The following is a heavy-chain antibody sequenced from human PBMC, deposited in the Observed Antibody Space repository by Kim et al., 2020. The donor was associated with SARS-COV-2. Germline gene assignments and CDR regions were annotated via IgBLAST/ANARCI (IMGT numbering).Heavy chain of an antibody. CDR3: ARGRYFDWFQRGDIIDAFDI. CDR1: GFTFSSYA. Sequence: GGSLRLFCAASGFTFSSYAMHWVRQAPGKGLEWVAVISYDGSNKYYADSVKGRFTISRDNSKNTLYLQMNSLRAEDTAVYYCARGRYFDWFQRGDIIDAFDIWGQGTMVTVSS. J-gene: IGHJ3*02. CDR2: ISYDGSNK. V-gene: IGHV3-30*04. D-gene: IGHD3-9*01.